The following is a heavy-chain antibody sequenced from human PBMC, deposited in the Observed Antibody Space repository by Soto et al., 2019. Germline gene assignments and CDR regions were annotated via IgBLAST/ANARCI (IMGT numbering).Heavy chain of an antibody. V-gene: IGHV3-74*01. CDR2: INSDGSST. CDR1: GFTFSSYW. J-gene: IGHJ4*02. CDR3: ARGYCSGGSCYSLGGFDY. Sequence: GGSLRLSCAASGFTFSSYWMHWVRQAPGKGLVWVSRINSDGSSTSYADSVKGRFTISRDNAKNTLYLQMNSLRAEDTAVYYCARGYCSGGSCYSLGGFDYWGQGTLVTVSS. D-gene: IGHD2-15*01.